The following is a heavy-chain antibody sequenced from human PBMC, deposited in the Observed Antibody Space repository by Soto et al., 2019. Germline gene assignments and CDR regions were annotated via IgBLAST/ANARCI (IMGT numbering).Heavy chain of an antibody. CDR2: IYYSGST. CDR3: ARVAGARIVYYYYMDV. CDR1: GGSISSYY. D-gene: IGHD1-26*01. V-gene: IGHV4-59*01. Sequence: SETLSLTCTVSGGSISSYYWSWIRQPPGKGLEWIGYIYYSGSTNYNPSLKSRVTISVDTSKNQFSLKLSSVTAADTAVYYCARVAGARIVYYYYMDVWGKGTTVTVSS. J-gene: IGHJ6*03.